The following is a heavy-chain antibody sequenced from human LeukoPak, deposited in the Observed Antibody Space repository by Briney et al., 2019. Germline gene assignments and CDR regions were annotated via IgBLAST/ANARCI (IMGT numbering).Heavy chain of an antibody. D-gene: IGHD3-22*01. CDR1: GYTFTGYY. CDR2: INPNSGGT. CDR3: ARARDPTYYYDSSGYYYGY. V-gene: IGHV1-2*02. Sequence: GASVKVSCKXSGYTFTGYYMHWVRQAPGQGLEWMGWINPNSGGTNYSQKFQGRVTMTRDTSISTAYMELSRLRSDDTAVYYCARARDPTYYYDSSGYYYGYWGQGTLVTVSS. J-gene: IGHJ4*02.